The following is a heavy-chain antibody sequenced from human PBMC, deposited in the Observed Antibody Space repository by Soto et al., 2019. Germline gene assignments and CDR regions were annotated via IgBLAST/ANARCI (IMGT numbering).Heavy chain of an antibody. CDR1: GFTFRSYA. CDR2: ITGSGGST. D-gene: IGHD3-9*01. J-gene: IGHJ4*02. CDR3: AKLRLRYFDRLLYVAY. V-gene: IGHV3-23*01. Sequence: GGSLRLSCAASGFTFRSYAMIWVRQAPGKGLECVSTITGSGGSTYYADSVKGRFTVSRDNSKNTVYLQMNSLRAEDTAVYYCAKLRLRYFDRLLYVAYWGQGTLVTVSS.